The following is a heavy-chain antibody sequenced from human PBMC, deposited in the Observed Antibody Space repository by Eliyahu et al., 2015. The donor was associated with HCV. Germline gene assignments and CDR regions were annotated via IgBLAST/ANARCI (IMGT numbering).Heavy chain of an antibody. Sequence: QVQLQESGPGLVKPSETLSLTCAXSGGSISXYYWSWIRQPAGKGLEWIGRIYTSGSTNYNPSLKXRVTMSVDTSKNQFSLKLSSVTAADTAVYYCARSLTMVRGGGYYGMDVWGQGTTVTVSS. CDR1: GGSISXYY. CDR2: IYTSGST. V-gene: IGHV4-4*07. D-gene: IGHD3-10*01. J-gene: IGHJ6*02. CDR3: ARSLTMVRGGGYYGMDV.